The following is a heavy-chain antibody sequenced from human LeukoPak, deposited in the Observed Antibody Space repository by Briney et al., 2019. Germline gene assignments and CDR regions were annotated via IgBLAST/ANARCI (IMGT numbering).Heavy chain of an antibody. CDR1: GFSFTNYW. D-gene: IGHD2-2*02. V-gene: IGHV5-51*01. Sequence: GESLKISFKASGFSFTNYWIGWVRQMPGKGLEWMGITYPGDSDTRYSPSFQGQVTISADKSSSTAYLQWRSLKASDTAMYYCAGHSFDTVDAFDVWGQGTIVIVSA. CDR2: TYPGDSDT. J-gene: IGHJ3*01. CDR3: AGHSFDTVDAFDV.